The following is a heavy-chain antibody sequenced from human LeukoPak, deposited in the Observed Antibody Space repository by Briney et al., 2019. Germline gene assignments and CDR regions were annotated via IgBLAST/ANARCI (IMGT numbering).Heavy chain of an antibody. CDR1: GGSISSYY. J-gene: IGHJ5*02. CDR3: ASSHYDFWSGLKPNWFDP. V-gene: IGHV4-4*07. Sequence: SETLSLTCTVSGGSISSYYWSWIRQPAGKGLEWIGRIYTSGSTNYNPSLKSRVTISVDTSKNQFSLKLSSVTAADTAVYYCASSHYDFWSGLKPNWFDPWGQGTLVTVST. D-gene: IGHD3-3*01. CDR2: IYTSGST.